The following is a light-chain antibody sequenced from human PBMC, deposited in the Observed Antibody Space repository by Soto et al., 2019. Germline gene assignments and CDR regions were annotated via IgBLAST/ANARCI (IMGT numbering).Light chain of an antibody. CDR2: GAS. CDR3: QQYGSSPYT. CDR1: QSVRSSY. J-gene: IGKJ2*01. V-gene: IGKV3-20*01. Sequence: EIVLTQSPGTLSLSPGERATLSCRASQSVRSSYLAWYQQKPGQAPRLLIYGASSRATGIPDRLSGSGSGTDFSLNISRLEPEDFAVYYCQQYGSSPYTFGQVNKLELK.